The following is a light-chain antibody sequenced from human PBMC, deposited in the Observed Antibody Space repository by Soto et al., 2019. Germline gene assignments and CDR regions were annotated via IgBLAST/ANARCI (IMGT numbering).Light chain of an antibody. CDR1: QSVSSSY. V-gene: IGKV3-20*01. Sequence: EIVLTQSPGTLSLSPGERATLSCRASQSVSSSYLAWYQQKPGQAPRRLIYGASSRATGIPDRFSGSGSGPEFTLTISRLEPEDFAVYYCQQYGSSITFGGGPKVAIK. CDR2: GAS. CDR3: QQYGSSIT. J-gene: IGKJ4*01.